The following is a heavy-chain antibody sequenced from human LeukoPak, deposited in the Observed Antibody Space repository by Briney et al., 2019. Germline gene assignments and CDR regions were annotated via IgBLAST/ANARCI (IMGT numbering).Heavy chain of an antibody. J-gene: IGHJ5*02. CDR1: GGSISSYY. CDR3: ARDAHPLRFLEWLSWFDP. V-gene: IGHV4-4*07. CDR2: IYTSGST. Sequence: PSETLSLTCTVFGGSISSYYWSWIRQPAGKGLEWIGRIYTSGSTNYNPSLKSRVTMSVDTSKNQFSLKLSSVTAADTAVYYCARDAHPLRFLEWLSWFDPWGQGTLVTVSS. D-gene: IGHD3-3*01.